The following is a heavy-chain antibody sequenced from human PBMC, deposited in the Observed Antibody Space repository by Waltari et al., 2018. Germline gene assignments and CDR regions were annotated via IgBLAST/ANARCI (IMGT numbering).Heavy chain of an antibody. CDR3: ARGPAYYFDY. CDR1: GITFSSYT. V-gene: IGHV3-23*01. J-gene: IGHJ4*02. Sequence: EVQLLESGGGLVQPGGSLTLSCAASGITFSSYTMRWVRQAPGKWLEWVSTISASGGTFYADSVKGRFTVSRDSYKNTLSLQMNSLRAEDTAVYYCARGPAYYFDYWDQGTLVTVSS. CDR2: ISASGGT.